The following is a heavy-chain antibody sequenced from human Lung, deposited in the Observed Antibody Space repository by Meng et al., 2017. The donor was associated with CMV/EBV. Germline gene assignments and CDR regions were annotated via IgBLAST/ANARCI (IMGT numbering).Heavy chain of an antibody. CDR2: ITSSGGCV. V-gene: IGHV3-21*06. CDR3: ARDLLVESRNV. J-gene: IGHJ6*02. Sequence: GESLKISCAASGFTFSSYSMNWVRQAPGKGLEWVSSITSSGGCVYYADSVKGRFTVSRDNAKNSLWLQMNSLRAEDSAVYYCARDLLVESRNVWGQGTTVTVSS. CDR1: GFTFSSYS. D-gene: IGHD2-8*02.